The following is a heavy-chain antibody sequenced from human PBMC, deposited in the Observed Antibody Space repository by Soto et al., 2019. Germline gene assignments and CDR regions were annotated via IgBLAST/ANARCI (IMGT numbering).Heavy chain of an antibody. CDR3: ARCGGSSSFSRGYYYYGMDV. V-gene: IGHV1-8*01. Sequence: VASVKVSCKASGYTFTSYDINWVRQATGQGLEWMGWMNPNSGNTGYAQKFQGRVTMTRNTSISTAYMELSSLRSEDTAVYYCARCGGSSSFSRGYYYYGMDVWGQGTTVTVSS. J-gene: IGHJ6*02. CDR2: MNPNSGNT. D-gene: IGHD6-6*01. CDR1: GYTFTSYD.